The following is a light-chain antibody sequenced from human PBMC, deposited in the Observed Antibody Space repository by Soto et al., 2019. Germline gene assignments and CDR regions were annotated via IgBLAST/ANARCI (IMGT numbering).Light chain of an antibody. CDR1: NSDVGGYNY. CDR3: SSYTRYTTLV. Sequence: QSALTQPASVSGSPGQSITISCTGTNSDVGGYNYVSWYQHHPGKAPKLMIYDVSNRPSGVSNRFSGSKSGNTASLTISGLQAEDEADYYCSSYTRYTTLVFGGGTKVTVL. CDR2: DVS. V-gene: IGLV2-14*03. J-gene: IGLJ3*02.